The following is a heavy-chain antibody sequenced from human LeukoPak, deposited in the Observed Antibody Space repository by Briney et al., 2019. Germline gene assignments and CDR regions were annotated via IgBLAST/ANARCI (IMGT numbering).Heavy chain of an antibody. CDR1: GFTFSSYA. J-gene: IGHJ1*01. V-gene: IGHV3-23*01. D-gene: IGHD2-21*02. CDR2: ISGSGGST. Sequence: GGSLRLSCAASGFTFSSYAMSWVRQAPGKGLEWVSAISGSGGSTYYADSVKGRFTISRDNSKTTLYLQINSLRAEDTAVYYCAKDDYCGGDCIPPEYFQHSGQGTLVTVSS. CDR3: AKDDYCGGDCIPPEYFQH.